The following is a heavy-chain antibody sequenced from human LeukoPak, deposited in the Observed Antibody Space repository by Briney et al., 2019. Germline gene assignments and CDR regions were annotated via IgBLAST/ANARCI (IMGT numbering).Heavy chain of an antibody. CDR1: GFTFGNAW. Sequence: GGSLRLSCAASGFTFGNAWMSWVREAPGKGLEWAGRIKSKTDGGTTDYAAPVKGRFTISRDDSKNTLYLQMNSLKTEDTAVYYCTTEVPRIAVAGTSDYWGQGTLVTVSS. D-gene: IGHD6-19*01. CDR3: TTEVPRIAVAGTSDY. J-gene: IGHJ4*02. CDR2: IKSKTDGGTT. V-gene: IGHV3-15*01.